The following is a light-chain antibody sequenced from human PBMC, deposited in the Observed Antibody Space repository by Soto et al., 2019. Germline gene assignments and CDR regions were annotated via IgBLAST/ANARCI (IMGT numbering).Light chain of an antibody. V-gene: IGLV2-14*01. CDR2: EVS. Sequence: QSVLTQPASVSGSPGQSITISCTGTSSDVGAYEYVSWYQHHPGKAPKLILYEVSNRPSGVSDRFSGSKSGNTASLTISGLQAEDEADYYCGSYTKIYYYVFGRGTKVTV. J-gene: IGLJ1*01. CDR3: GSYTKIYYYV. CDR1: SSDVGAYEY.